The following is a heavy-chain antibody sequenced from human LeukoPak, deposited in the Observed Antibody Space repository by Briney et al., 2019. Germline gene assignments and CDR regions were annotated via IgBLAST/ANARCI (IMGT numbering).Heavy chain of an antibody. CDR3: ARDIADSSGYYYYYYGMDV. CDR1: GYTFTSYY. D-gene: IGHD3-22*01. V-gene: IGHV1-46*01. J-gene: IGHJ6*02. Sequence: SVKGSCKASGYTFTSYYMHWVRQDPGQGHEWLGIINPSGGSTSYAQKFQGRVTMTRDTSTSTVYMELSSLRSEDTAVYYCARDIADSSGYYYYYYGMDVWGQGTTVTVSS. CDR2: INPSGGST.